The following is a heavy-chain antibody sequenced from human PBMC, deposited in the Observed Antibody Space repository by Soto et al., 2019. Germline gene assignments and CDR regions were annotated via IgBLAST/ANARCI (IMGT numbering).Heavy chain of an antibody. CDR1: GFTFSSYS. Sequence: GGSLRLSCAASGFTFSSYSMNWVRQAPGKGLEWVSYISSSSSTIYYADSVKGRFTISRDNAKNSLYLQMNSLRDEDTAVYYCARDPPDSSGYLYYFDYWGQGTLVTVSS. D-gene: IGHD3-22*01. CDR2: ISSSSSTI. J-gene: IGHJ4*02. CDR3: ARDPPDSSGYLYYFDY. V-gene: IGHV3-48*02.